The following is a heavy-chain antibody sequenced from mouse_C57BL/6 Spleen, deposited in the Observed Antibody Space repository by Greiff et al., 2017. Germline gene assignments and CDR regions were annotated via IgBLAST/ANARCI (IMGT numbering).Heavy chain of an antibody. CDR1: GYTFTDYE. Sequence: VKLMESGAELVRPGASVTLSCKASGYTFTDYEMHWVKQTPVHGLEWIGAIDHETGSTAHNQKFKGKAILTADKSSSTAYMELRSLTSEDSAVYCCTRSETTAPLDWGQGTTLTVSS. D-gene: IGHD1-2*01. CDR3: TRSETTAPLD. J-gene: IGHJ2*01. CDR2: IDHETGST. V-gene: IGHV1-15*01.